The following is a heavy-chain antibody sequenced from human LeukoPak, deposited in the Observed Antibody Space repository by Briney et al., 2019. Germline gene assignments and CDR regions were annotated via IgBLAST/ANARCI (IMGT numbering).Heavy chain of an antibody. CDR2: IYHSGST. J-gene: IGHJ4*02. CDR1: GYSISSGYY. D-gene: IGHD5-18*01. Sequence: SETLSLTCAVSGYSISSGYYWGRIRQPPGKGLEWIGSIYHSGSTYYNPSLKSRVTISVDTSKNQFSLKLSSVTAADTAVYYCARHEYEDTAYFDYWGQGTLVTVSS. V-gene: IGHV4-38-2*01. CDR3: ARHEYEDTAYFDY.